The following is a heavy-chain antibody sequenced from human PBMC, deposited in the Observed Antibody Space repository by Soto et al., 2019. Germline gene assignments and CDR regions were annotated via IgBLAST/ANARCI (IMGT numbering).Heavy chain of an antibody. V-gene: IGHV4-39*01. J-gene: IGHJ4*02. CDR2: IYYNGST. Sequence: PSDTLSLTCTVSCGSIYSIYDYWVLIRQPPGKGLEWIGNIYYNGSTYYNPSLKSRVTISMDTSKNQFSLKLHSVTAADTAVYHCARRSVGRCYKYWGQGTLVTVSS. CDR1: CGSIYSIYDY. CDR3: ARRSVGRCYKY. D-gene: IGHD2-15*01.